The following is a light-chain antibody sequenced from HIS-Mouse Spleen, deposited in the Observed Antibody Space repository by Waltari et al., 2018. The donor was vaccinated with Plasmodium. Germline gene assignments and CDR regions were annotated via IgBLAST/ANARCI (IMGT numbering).Light chain of an antibody. J-gene: IGLJ2*01. V-gene: IGLV3-1*01. CDR3: QAWDSSTAWV. CDR2: QDS. Sequence: SYELTQPPSVSVSPGQTASITCSGDKWGDKYACWYQQKPGQSPVLVIYQDSKRPSGIPERFSGPNSGNTATLTISGTQAMDEADYYCQAWDSSTAWVFGGGTKLTVL. CDR1: KWGDKY.